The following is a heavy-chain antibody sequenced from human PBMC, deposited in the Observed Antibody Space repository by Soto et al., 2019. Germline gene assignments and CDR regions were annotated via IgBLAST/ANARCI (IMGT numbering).Heavy chain of an antibody. J-gene: IGHJ6*01. CDR1: GFTFSDHY. Sequence: EVQLVESGGGLVQPGGSLRLSCAASGFTFSDHYMDWVRQAPGKGLEWVARSRNRVNSHTTEYAASVKGRFIISRDESKSSLDLQMNSLKIEDTAVYYCTRGLLGGAPAYAFHGMDVWGQGTTVTVSS. D-gene: IGHD1-26*01. CDR3: TRGLLGGAPAYAFHGMDV. CDR2: SRNRVNSHTT. V-gene: IGHV3-72*01.